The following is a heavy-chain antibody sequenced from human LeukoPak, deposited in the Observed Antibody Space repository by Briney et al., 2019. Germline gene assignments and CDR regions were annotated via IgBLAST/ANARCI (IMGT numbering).Heavy chain of an antibody. J-gene: IGHJ5*02. CDR2: IIPIFGTA. D-gene: IGHD6-6*01. CDR3: ARGGGGSSGQNWFDP. V-gene: IGHV1-69*13. CDR1: GGTFSSYA. Sequence: SVKVSCKASGGTFSSYAISWVRQAPGQGLEWTGGIIPIFGTANYAQKFQGRVTITVDESTSTAYMELSSLRSEDTAVYYCARGGGGSSGQNWFDPWGQGTLVTVSS.